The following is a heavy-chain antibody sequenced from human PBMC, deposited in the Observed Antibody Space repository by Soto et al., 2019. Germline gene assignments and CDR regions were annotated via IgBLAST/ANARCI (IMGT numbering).Heavy chain of an antibody. D-gene: IGHD1-1*01. CDR2: INPTGGT. J-gene: IGHJ4*02. V-gene: IGHV4-34*01. CDR1: GGSFSGYY. CDR3: ARTRATPASRNLDY. Sequence: SETLSLTCAVYGGSFSGYYWSWVRQSPGKGLEWIGEINPTGGTNYNPSLKSRVTISVDTSKDQFSLQLNSVTAADTAVYYCARTRATPASRNLDYWGQGTLVNVSS.